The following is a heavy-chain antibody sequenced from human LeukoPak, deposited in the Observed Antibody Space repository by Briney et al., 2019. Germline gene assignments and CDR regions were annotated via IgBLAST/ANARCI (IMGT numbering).Heavy chain of an antibody. CDR2: IYISEIT. V-gene: IGHV3-66*02. D-gene: IGHD2-21*01. CDR1: GFVVSSNY. CDR3: AGYYGGKFDY. J-gene: IGHJ4*02. Sequence: GGSLRLSCAASGFVVSSNYMSWVRQAPGKGLEWVSLIYISEITKYTDSVKGRFTISRDNSKNTLYLQMNSLSAEDTAVYYCAGYYGGKFDYWGQGTLVTVSS.